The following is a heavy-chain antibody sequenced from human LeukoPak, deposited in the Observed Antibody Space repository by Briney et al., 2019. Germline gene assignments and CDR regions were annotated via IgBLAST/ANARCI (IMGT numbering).Heavy chain of an antibody. V-gene: IGHV4-61*01. Sequence: PSQTLSLTCTVSGGSISSGSYYWSWIRQPPGKGLEWIGYIYYSGSTNYNPSLKSRVTISVDTSKNQFSLRLSSVTAADTAVYYCAPGHGSGWFDPWGQGTLVTVSS. CDR2: IYYSGST. J-gene: IGHJ5*02. CDR1: GGSISSGSYY. D-gene: IGHD3-10*01. CDR3: APGHGSGWFDP.